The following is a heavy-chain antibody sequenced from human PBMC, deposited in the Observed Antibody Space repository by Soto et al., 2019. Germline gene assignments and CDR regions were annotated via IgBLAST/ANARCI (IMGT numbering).Heavy chain of an antibody. J-gene: IGHJ4*01. Sequence: SLRLSCAASGFTFDDYAMHWVRQAPGKDLEWVSGTSWNSGSIGYADSVKGRFTISRDNAKNSLYLQMNSLRAEDTALYYSAKAGANGDYWNWGPGTLVAVFS. CDR2: TSWNSGSI. CDR1: GFTFDDYA. D-gene: IGHD4-17*01. CDR3: AKAGANGDYWN. V-gene: IGHV3-9*01.